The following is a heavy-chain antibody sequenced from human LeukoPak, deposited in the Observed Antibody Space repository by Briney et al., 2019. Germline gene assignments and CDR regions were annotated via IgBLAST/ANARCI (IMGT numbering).Heavy chain of an antibody. J-gene: IGHJ5*02. Sequence: PSETLSLTCTVSGGSVTSGGYYWSWIRQPAGKGLEWIGRISRSGSANYHPSFECRVTVSLDTSKNQFSLKLYSVTAADTAVYYCASEYVGGLIPYWFDPWGQGTLVTVSS. CDR3: ASEYVGGLIPYWFDP. V-gene: IGHV4-61*02. CDR1: GGSVTSGGYY. CDR2: ISRSGSA. D-gene: IGHD3-16*01.